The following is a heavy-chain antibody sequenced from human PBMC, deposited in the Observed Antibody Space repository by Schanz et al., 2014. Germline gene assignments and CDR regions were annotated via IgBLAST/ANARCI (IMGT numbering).Heavy chain of an antibody. J-gene: IGHJ4*02. CDR2: VHPGGST. D-gene: IGHD3-10*02. CDR3: AKNQYDDVDLSSFYFDF. V-gene: IGHV3-66*01. CDR1: RFTVTNAW. Sequence: EVHLLESGGGLVPPGGSLTLSCAASRFTVTNAWMSWVRQAPGKGLEWVSFVHPGGSTYYPDSVKGRFTISRDSSKNTLYLQMNSLRPEDTAIYYCAKNQYDDVDLSSFYFDFWGQGTLVTVSS.